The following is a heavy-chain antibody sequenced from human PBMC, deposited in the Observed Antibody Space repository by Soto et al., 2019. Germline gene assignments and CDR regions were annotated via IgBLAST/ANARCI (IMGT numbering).Heavy chain of an antibody. CDR1: GDSISSYY. D-gene: IGHD6-6*01. V-gene: IGHV4-59*01. CDR3: ARSLGGSSYDYYGMNV. CDR2: VYYTGST. J-gene: IGHJ6*02. Sequence: SETLSLTCTASGDSISSYYWSWIRQPPGKGLEWIGYVYYTGSTNYNPSLKSRVTISVDTSNNQFSLRMSSVTAADTAVFYCARSLGGSSYDYYGMNVWGQGTTVTVSS.